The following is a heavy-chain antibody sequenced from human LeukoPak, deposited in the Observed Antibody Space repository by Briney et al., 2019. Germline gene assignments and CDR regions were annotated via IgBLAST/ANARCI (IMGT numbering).Heavy chain of an antibody. D-gene: IGHD2-15*01. J-gene: IGHJ3*02. Sequence: ASVKVSCKASGGTFSSYAISWVRQAPGQGLEWMGRIIPILGIANYAQKFQGRVTITADKSTSTAYMELSSLRSEDTAVYYCASSPDIVATEGPFDIWGQGTMVTVSS. CDR3: ASSPDIVATEGPFDI. CDR1: GGTFSSYA. V-gene: IGHV1-69*04. CDR2: IIPILGIA.